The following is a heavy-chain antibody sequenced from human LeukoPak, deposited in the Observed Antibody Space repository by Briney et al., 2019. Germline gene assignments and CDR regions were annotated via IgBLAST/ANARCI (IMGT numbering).Heavy chain of an antibody. D-gene: IGHD3-22*01. J-gene: IGHJ4*02. V-gene: IGHV3-30-3*01. CDR3: ARDRCYLEDSSGYYCYYFDY. CDR2: VSYDGSNK. CDR1: GFTFSSYP. Sequence: PGGSLRLSCAASGFTFSSYPMHWVRQAPGRGLEWVATVSYDGSNKYYADSVKGRFTISRDNPKNTLYLQMNSLRAEDTAVYYCARDRCYLEDSSGYYCYYFDYWGQGTLVTVSS.